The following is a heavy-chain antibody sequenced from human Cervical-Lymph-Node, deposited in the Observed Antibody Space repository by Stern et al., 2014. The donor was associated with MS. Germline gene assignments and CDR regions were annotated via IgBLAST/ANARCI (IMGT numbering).Heavy chain of an antibody. CDR3: ATHAPGVVPAALDY. CDR2: IYWDDSK. J-gene: IGHJ4*02. V-gene: IGHV2-5*02. Sequence: QITLKESGPTLVKPTQTLTLTCTFSGFSLSTSGVGVGWIRQPPGKALGWLAFIYWDDSKRYSPSLKNRLTITKDTSKNQVVLTMNNMDPVDTATFYCATHAPGVVPAALDYWGQGTLVTVS. CDR1: GFSLSTSGVG. D-gene: IGHD2-2*01.